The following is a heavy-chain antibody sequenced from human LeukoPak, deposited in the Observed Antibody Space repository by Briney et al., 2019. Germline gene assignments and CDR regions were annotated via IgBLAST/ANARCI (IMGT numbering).Heavy chain of an antibody. CDR3: ARSPLDH. CDR2: ISSSSTAI. Sequence: PGGSLRLSCAASGFTFSTYSMNWVRQAPGKGLEWISYISSSSTAIYYADSVKGRFTLSRDNAKNSLYLQMNSLRDDDTAVYYCARSPLDHWGQGTLVTVSS. J-gene: IGHJ4*02. V-gene: IGHV3-48*02. CDR1: GFTFSTYS.